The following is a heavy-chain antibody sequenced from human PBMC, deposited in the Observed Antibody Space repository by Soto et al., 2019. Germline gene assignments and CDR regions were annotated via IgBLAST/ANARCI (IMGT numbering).Heavy chain of an antibody. CDR2: INPDDYTT. CDR3: ARDKSGTANGYAWWWFEP. CDR1: GYTFTRHW. D-gene: IGHD2-8*01. Sequence: QVQLVQSGTEMKKPGASVKVSCRTSGYTFTRHWMHWVRQAPGQGLEWMGIINPDDYTTSYAQKFQGRVTLTRDTSTSTVFMELTSLRSEDTAIYYCARDKSGTANGYAWWWFEPWGQGTPVIVSS. J-gene: IGHJ5*02. V-gene: IGHV1-46*01.